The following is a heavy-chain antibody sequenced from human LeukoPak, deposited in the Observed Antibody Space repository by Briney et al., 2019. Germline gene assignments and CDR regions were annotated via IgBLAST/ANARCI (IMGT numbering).Heavy chain of an antibody. CDR2: ISSSSSYI. CDR3: ARDRRAARPRRTENWFDP. D-gene: IGHD6-6*01. J-gene: IGHJ5*02. CDR1: GFTFSSYS. V-gene: IGHV3-21*01. Sequence: PGGSLRLSCAASGFTFSSYSMNWVRQAPGKGLEWVSSISSSSSYIYYADSVKGRFTISRDNAKNSLYLQMNSLRAEDTAVYYCARDRRAARPRRTENWFDPWGQGTLVTVSS.